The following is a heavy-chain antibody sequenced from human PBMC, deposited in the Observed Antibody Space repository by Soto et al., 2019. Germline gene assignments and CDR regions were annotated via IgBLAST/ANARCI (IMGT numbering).Heavy chain of an antibody. J-gene: IGHJ4*02. CDR2: ISGSGGST. CDR1: GFTFSSYA. CDR3: AKGYSSGWYYFDY. V-gene: IGHV3-23*01. D-gene: IGHD6-13*01. Sequence: GGSLRLSCAASGFTFSSYAMNWVRQGPGKGLEWVSVISGSGGSTSYADSVKGRFTISRDNSKNTLYLQMSSLRTEDTAVYYCAKGYSSGWYYFDYWGQGTLVNVSS.